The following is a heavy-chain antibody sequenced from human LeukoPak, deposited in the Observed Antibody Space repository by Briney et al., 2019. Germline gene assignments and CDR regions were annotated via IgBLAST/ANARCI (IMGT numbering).Heavy chain of an antibody. J-gene: IGHJ4*02. Sequence: PSEPLSLTCAVYGGSFSGYYWSWIRQPPGKGLEWIGEINHSGSTNHNPSLKSRVTISVDTSKNQFSLKLSSVTAADTAVYYCARGSLRYFDWLSYFDYWGQGTLVTVSS. CDR1: GGSFSGYY. D-gene: IGHD3-9*01. V-gene: IGHV4-34*01. CDR3: ARGSLRYFDWLSYFDY. CDR2: INHSGST.